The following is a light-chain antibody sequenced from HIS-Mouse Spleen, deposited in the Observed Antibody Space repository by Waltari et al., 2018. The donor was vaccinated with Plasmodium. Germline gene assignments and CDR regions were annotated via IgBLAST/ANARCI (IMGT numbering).Light chain of an antibody. J-gene: IGLJ1*01. Sequence: QSALTQPASVSGSPGQSITISCTGTSSDVGSYNLVSWYQQHPGKAPKLMIYEGSKRPSVVSNRFAGSKSCNTASLTISGLQAEDEADYYCCSYAGSSTYVFGTGTNVTVL. CDR3: CSYAGSSTYV. CDR1: SSDVGSYNL. CDR2: EGS. V-gene: IGLV2-23*01.